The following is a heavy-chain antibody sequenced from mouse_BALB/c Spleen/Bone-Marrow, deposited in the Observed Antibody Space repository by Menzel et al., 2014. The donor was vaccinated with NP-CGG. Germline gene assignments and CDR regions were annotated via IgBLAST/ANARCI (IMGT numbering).Heavy chain of an antibody. CDR2: ISYGGST. D-gene: IGHD2-14*01. CDR3: AYYRYDYYAMDY. CDR1: GYSITSDYA. Sequence: EVKVEESGPGRVKPSQSLSLTCTVTGYSITSDYAWNWIRQFPGNKLEWMGYISYGGSTSYNPSLKSRISITRDTSKNQFFLQLNSVTTEDTATYYCAYYRYDYYAMDYWGQGTSVTVSS. J-gene: IGHJ4*01. V-gene: IGHV3-2*02.